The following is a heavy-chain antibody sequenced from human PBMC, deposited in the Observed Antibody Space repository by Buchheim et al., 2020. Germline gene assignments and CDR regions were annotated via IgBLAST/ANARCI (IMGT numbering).Heavy chain of an antibody. V-gene: IGHV4-31*03. Sequence: QVQLQESGPGLVKPSQTLSLTCTVSGGSISSGGYYWSWIRQHPGKGLEWIGYIYYSGSTYYNPSLNSRVTISVATSKNQFSLKLSSVTAADTAVYYCARCGISLWSGSIGSYYYGMDVWGQGTT. D-gene: IGHD3-3*01. CDR2: IYYSGST. CDR3: ARCGISLWSGSIGSYYYGMDV. CDR1: GGSISSGGYY. J-gene: IGHJ6*02.